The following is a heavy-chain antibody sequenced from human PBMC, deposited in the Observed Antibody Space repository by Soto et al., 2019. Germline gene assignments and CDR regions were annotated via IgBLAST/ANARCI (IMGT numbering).Heavy chain of an antibody. V-gene: IGHV3-7*04. J-gene: IGHJ3*02. CDR2: IKPDGSEK. Sequence: GGSLRLSCAASGFTFSSFWVSWVRQAPGKGLEWLANIKPDGSEKNFADSVKGRFTISRENTNNSLYLQMNSLRAEDTAVYYCARITAGGYRAFDIWGQGTMVTVSS. CDR3: ARITAGGYRAFDI. D-gene: IGHD6-13*01. CDR1: GFTFSSFW.